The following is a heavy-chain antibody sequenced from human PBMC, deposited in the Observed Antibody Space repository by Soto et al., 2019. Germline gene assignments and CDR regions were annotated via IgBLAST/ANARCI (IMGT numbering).Heavy chain of an antibody. V-gene: IGHV3-21*01. J-gene: IGHJ2*01. CDR2: ISSSSSYI. Sequence: KGLEWVSSISSSSSYIYYADSVKGRFTISRDNAKNSLYLQMNSLRAEDTAVFFFQAEDGIRDTVPFSAFLLNRSSDL. CDR3: QAEDGIRDTVPFSAFLLNRSSDL. D-gene: IGHD2-15*01.